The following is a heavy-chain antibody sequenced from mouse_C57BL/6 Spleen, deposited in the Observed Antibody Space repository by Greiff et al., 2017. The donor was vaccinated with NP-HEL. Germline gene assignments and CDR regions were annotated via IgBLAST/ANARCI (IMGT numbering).Heavy chain of an antibody. CDR2: IRNKANGYTT. CDR1: GFTFTDYY. J-gene: IGHJ4*01. V-gene: IGHV7-3*01. Sequence: EVQVVESGGGLVQPGGSLSLSCAASGFTFTDYYMSWVRQPPGKALEWLGFIRNKANGYTTEYSASVKGRFTISRDNSQSILYLQMNALRAEDSATYYCARWAYAMDYWGQGTSVTVSS. CDR3: ARWAYAMDY.